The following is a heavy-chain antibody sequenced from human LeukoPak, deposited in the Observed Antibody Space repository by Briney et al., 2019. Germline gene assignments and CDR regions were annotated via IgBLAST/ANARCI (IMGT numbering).Heavy chain of an antibody. CDR1: GYTLTELS. D-gene: IGHD1-26*01. CDR3: ATPRRFSGSYSLFY. CDR2: FDPEDGET. J-gene: IGHJ4*02. Sequence: ASVKVSCKVSGYTLTELSMHWVRQAPGKGLEWMGGFDPEDGETIYAQEFQGRVTMTEDTSTDTAYMELSSLRSEDTAVYYCATPRRFSGSYSLFYWGQGTLVTVSS. V-gene: IGHV1-24*01.